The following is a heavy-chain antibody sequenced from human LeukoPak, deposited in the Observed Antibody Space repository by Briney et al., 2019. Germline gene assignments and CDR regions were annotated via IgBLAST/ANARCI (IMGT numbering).Heavy chain of an antibody. CDR1: GFTFSDYY. D-gene: IGHD3-3*01. J-gene: IGHJ5*02. CDR3: ARDFGVIRRS. V-gene: IGHV3-30*03. CDR2: MSYEETYK. Sequence: GGSLRLSCAASGFTFSDYYMSWIRQAPGKGLEWVAVMSYEETYKNYAEAVKGRFTISRDDSKNTLFLQMSSLRPEDTAVYYCARDFGVIRRSWGQGTLVSVSS.